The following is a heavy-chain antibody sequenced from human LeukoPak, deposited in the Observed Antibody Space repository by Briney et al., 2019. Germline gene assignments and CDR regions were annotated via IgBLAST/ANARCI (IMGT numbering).Heavy chain of an antibody. CDR1: GYSISSGYY. CDR3: ASLYYYDSSGYGYDAFDI. Sequence: SETLSLTCTVSGYSISSGYYWGWIRQPPGKGLEWIGSIYHSGSTNYNPSLKSRVTISVDTSKNQFSLKLSSVTAADTAVYYCASLYYYDSSGYGYDAFDIWGQGTMVTVSS. J-gene: IGHJ3*02. CDR2: IYHSGST. V-gene: IGHV4-38-2*02. D-gene: IGHD3-22*01.